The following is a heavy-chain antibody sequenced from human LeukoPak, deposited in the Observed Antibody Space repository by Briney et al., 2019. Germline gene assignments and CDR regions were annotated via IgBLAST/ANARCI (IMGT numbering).Heavy chain of an antibody. J-gene: IGHJ4*02. CDR2: IYHSGST. V-gene: IGHV4-59*08. CDR3: ARQLTHLYPHGSVTYPGLYYFDS. CDR1: GGSITNYS. Sequence: SETLSLTCGVSGGSITNYSWSWIRQPPGKGLDWIGFIYHSGSTNYNPSLNSRVTISVDTSKNQFSLKLTSMTAADTAVYFCARQLTHLYPHGSVTYPGLYYFDSWGQGILVTVSS. D-gene: IGHD4-11*01.